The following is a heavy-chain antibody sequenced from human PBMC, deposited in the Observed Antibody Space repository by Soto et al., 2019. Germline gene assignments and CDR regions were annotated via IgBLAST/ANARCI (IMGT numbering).Heavy chain of an antibody. V-gene: IGHV1-69*06. Sequence: SVKVSCKASGGTFSSYAISWVRQAPGQGLEWMGGIIPIFGTANYAQKFQGRVTITADKSTSTAYMELSSLRSEDTAVYYCARAVSKYYDFWSGYSPYYYYGMDVWGQGTTVTDSS. CDR2: IIPIFGTA. CDR1: GGTFSSYA. J-gene: IGHJ6*02. D-gene: IGHD3-3*01. CDR3: ARAVSKYYDFWSGYSPYYYYGMDV.